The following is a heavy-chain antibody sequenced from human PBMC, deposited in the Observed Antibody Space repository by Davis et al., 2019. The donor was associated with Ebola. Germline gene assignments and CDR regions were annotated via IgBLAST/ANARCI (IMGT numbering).Heavy chain of an antibody. J-gene: IGHJ4*02. CDR2: IYYSGST. CDR3: ARHSSSRLGIDY. Sequence: LRLSCAVSRYSISTNNWWGWIRQPPGKGLEWIGYIYYSGSTNYNPSLKSRVTISVDTSKNQFSLKLSSVTAADTAVYYCARHSSSRLGIDYWGQGTLVTVSS. CDR1: RYSISTNNW. V-gene: IGHV4-28*01. D-gene: IGHD6-13*01.